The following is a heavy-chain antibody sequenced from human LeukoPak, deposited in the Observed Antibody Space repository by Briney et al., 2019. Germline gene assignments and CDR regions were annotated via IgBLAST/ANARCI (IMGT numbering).Heavy chain of an antibody. CDR1: GYTFTGYY. D-gene: IGHD6-19*01. Sequence: SVKVSCQASGYTFTGYYMHWVRQAPGQGLDWMGRINPNSGGTNYAQKFQGRVTMTRDTSISTAYMELSRLRSDDAAVYYCARVGGWYDNWFDPWGQGTLVTVSS. CDR3: ARVGGWYDNWFDP. CDR2: INPNSGGT. J-gene: IGHJ5*02. V-gene: IGHV1-2*06.